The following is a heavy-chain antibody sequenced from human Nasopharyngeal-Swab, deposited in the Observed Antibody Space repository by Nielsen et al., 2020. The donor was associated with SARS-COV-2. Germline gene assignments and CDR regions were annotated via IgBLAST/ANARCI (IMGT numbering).Heavy chain of an antibody. V-gene: IGHV3-7*01. J-gene: IGHJ4*02. Sequence: VRQAPGKGLEWVANIKQDGSEKYYVDSVKGRFTISRDNAKNSLYLQMNSLRAEDTAVYYCARDGSGYEYGYYFDYWGQGTLVTVSS. CDR2: IKQDGSEK. CDR3: ARDGSGYEYGYYFDY. D-gene: IGHD5-12*01.